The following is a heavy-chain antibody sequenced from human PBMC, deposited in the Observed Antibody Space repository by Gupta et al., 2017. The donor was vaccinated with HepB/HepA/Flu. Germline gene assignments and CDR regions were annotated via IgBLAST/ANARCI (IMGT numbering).Heavy chain of an antibody. CDR1: GFTFSSHS. CDR2: IKQDGSEE. D-gene: IGHD2-2*01. V-gene: IGHV3-7*01. Sequence: EEQLVESGGGLVQPGGSLRLSCSASGFTFSSHSMTWVRQAPGKGLEGVANIKQDGSEEYYMDSVKGRFTVSRDNAKNXLYLQMXSLRADDTAVYYCARDQRGPLRSYXSRTSCRLQPHRASPW. CDR3: ARDQRGPLRSYXSRTSCRLQPHRASP. J-gene: IGHJ5*02.